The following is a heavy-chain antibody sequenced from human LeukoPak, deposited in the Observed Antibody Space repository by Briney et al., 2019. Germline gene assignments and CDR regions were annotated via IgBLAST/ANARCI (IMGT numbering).Heavy chain of an antibody. CDR2: IYYSGST. CDR3: ARGWLRLSSYYMDV. Sequence: SETLSLTCTVAGGSISSYYWSWIRQPPGKGLEWIGYIYYSGSTNYNPSLKSRVTISVDTSKNQFSLKLSSVTAADTAVYYCARGWLRLSSYYMDVWGKGTTVTVSS. CDR1: GGSISSYY. V-gene: IGHV4-59*01. J-gene: IGHJ6*03. D-gene: IGHD5-12*01.